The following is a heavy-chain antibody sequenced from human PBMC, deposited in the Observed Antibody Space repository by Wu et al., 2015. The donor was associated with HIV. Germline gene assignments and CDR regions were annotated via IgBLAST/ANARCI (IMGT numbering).Heavy chain of an antibody. V-gene: IGHV1-8*02. CDR2: MNPNSGNT. D-gene: IGHD6-13*01. Sequence: QVQLLQSGAEVRKPGASVKVSCKVSGYTFNIFNINWVRQTSGLGLEWMGWMNPNSGNTGYAQKFQGRVTMTRNTSISTAYMELSSLRSEDTAVYYCARAPYSSSWSDAFDIWGQGTMVTVSS. J-gene: IGHJ3*02. CDR3: ARAPYSSSWSDAFDI. CDR1: GYTFNIFN.